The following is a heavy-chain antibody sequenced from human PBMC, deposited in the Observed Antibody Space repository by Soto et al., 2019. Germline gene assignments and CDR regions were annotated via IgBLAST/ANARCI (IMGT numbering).Heavy chain of an antibody. CDR3: ARACSSNSCYDVFDY. CDR1: GGSINTFY. CDR2: IFSSGST. Sequence: SETLSLTCTVSGGSINTFYWSWVRQPAGKGLEWIGRIFSSGSTSFNPSLESRVTMSVDTSKNQFSLKLSSVTAADTAVYYCARACSSNSCYDVFDYWGQGTLVTVSS. D-gene: IGHD2-2*01. J-gene: IGHJ4*02. V-gene: IGHV4-4*07.